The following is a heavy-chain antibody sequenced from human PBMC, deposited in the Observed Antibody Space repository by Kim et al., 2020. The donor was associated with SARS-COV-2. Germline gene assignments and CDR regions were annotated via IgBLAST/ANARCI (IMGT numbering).Heavy chain of an antibody. CDR2: GST. V-gene: IGHV3-23*01. J-gene: IGHJ4*02. CDR3: AKELYYFDY. Sequence: GSTYYADSVKGRFTISRDNSKNTLYLQMNSLRAEDTAVYYCAKELYYFDYWGQGTLVTVSS.